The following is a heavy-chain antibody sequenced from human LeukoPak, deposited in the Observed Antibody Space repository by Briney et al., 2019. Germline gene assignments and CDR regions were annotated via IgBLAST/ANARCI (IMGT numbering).Heavy chain of an antibody. CDR2: MNPNRGDT. V-gene: IGHV1-8*03. D-gene: IGHD3-22*01. Sequence: GASVKVSCKASGYTFTRYDINWVRQATGQGLEWMGWMNPNRGDTGYAQKFQGRVTITRNTSISTAYMELSSLRSEDTAVYYCARFHDNYYYYYMDVWGKGTTVTISS. CDR1: GYTFTRYD. J-gene: IGHJ6*03. CDR3: ARFHDNYYYYYMDV.